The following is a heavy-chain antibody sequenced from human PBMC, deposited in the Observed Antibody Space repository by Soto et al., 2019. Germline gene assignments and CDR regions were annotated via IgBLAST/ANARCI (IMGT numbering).Heavy chain of an antibody. CDR2: INHSGST. CDR1: GGSFSGYY. J-gene: IGHJ4*02. D-gene: IGHD6-13*01. Sequence: QVQLQQWGAGLLKPSETLSLTCAVYGGSFSGYYWSWIRRPPGKGLEWIGEINHSGSTNYNPSLKSRVTISVDTSKNQFSLKLRSVTAADTAVYYCARGGYSGLSYWGQGTLVTVSS. V-gene: IGHV4-34*01. CDR3: ARGGYSGLSY.